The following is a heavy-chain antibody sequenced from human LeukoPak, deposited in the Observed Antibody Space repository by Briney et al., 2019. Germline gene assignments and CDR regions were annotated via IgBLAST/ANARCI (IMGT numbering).Heavy chain of an antibody. CDR3: ARVGLGYCSSTSCYFDY. CDR1: GGTFGSYA. Sequence: ASVKVSCKASGGTFGSYAISWVRQAPGQGLEWMGGIIPIFGTANYAQKFQGRVTITADESTSTVYMELSSLRSEDTAVYYCARVGLGYCSSTSCYFDYWGQGTLVTVSS. D-gene: IGHD2-2*01. J-gene: IGHJ4*02. V-gene: IGHV1-69*13. CDR2: IIPIFGTA.